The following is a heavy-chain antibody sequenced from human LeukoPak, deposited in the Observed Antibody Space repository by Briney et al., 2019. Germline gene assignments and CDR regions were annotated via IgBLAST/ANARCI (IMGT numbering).Heavy chain of an antibody. CDR2: IWYDGSNK. Sequence: PGGSLRLSCAASGFTFSSYGMHWVRQAPGKGLEWVAVIWYDGSNKYYADSVKGRFTISRDNAKNSLYLQMNSLRAEDTAVYYCARDFAVLNDPWGQGTLVTVSS. J-gene: IGHJ5*02. CDR1: GFTFSSYG. D-gene: IGHD2-21*01. CDR3: ARDFAVLNDP. V-gene: IGHV3-33*01.